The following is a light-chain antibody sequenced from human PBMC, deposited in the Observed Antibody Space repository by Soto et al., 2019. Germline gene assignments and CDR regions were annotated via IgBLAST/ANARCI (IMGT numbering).Light chain of an antibody. Sequence: DIQMTQSPSTLSASVGDRVTITCRASQSISGWLAWYQQTPGKAPKRLIYDASTLESGVPSRFSGSGSGTEFTLTISSLQPEDFATYYCQQSYNAPITFGQGTRLDI. CDR3: QQSYNAPIT. CDR1: QSISGW. J-gene: IGKJ5*01. CDR2: DAS. V-gene: IGKV1-5*01.